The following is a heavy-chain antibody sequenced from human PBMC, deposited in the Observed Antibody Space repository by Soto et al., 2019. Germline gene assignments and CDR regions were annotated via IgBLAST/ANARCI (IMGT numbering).Heavy chain of an antibody. CDR3: AKGYYQLLFYYFDY. J-gene: IGHJ4*02. V-gene: IGHV3-23*01. CDR2: ISGSGGST. CDR1: GFTFSSYA. Sequence: GGSLRLSCAASGFTFSSYAMSWVRQAPGKGLEWVSAISGSGGSTYYADSVKGRFTIPRDNSKNTLYLQMNSLRAEDTAVYYCAKGYYQLLFYYFDYWGQGTLVTVSS. D-gene: IGHD2-2*01.